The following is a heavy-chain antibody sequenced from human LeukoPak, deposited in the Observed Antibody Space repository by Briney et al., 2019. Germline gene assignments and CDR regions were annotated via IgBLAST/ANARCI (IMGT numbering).Heavy chain of an antibody. Sequence: GGSLRLSCAASGFTFSLYAMIWVRQAPGKGLEWVSAITDSGGDTYPSDSVKGRFTISRDNSKSTLYLQMGSLRGDDTAVYYCAKGSAASRPYYFDYWGQGALVTVSS. D-gene: IGHD6-6*01. CDR3: AKGSAASRPYYFDY. CDR1: GFTFSLYA. V-gene: IGHV3-23*01. J-gene: IGHJ4*02. CDR2: ITDSGGDT.